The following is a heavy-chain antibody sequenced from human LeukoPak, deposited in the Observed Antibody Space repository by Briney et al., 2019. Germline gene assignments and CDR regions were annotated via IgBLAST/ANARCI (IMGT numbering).Heavy chain of an antibody. D-gene: IGHD3-10*01. CDR1: GGTFSSYA. V-gene: IGHV1-69*13. Sequence: SVKVSCKASGGTFSSYAISWVPHAPGQGLEWMGGIIPIFGTANYTQKFQGRVTMTADESTSTAYMDLSSLRSEDTAVYYCARGSGSYYNPSYYYYYMDVWGKGTTVTVSS. J-gene: IGHJ6*03. CDR3: ARGSGSYYNPSYYYYYMDV. CDR2: IIPIFGTA.